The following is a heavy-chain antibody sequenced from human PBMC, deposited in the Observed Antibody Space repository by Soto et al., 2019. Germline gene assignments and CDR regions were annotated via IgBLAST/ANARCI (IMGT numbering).Heavy chain of an antibody. CDR1: GFTFSNYY. J-gene: IGHJ4*02. CDR3: ARSYSSGWDFDY. CDR2: ISSTGSTI. D-gene: IGHD6-19*01. V-gene: IGHV3-11*01. Sequence: GGSLRLSCEASGFTFSNYYMSWIRQAPGKGLEWVSYISSTGSTIYYADSVKGRFTVSRDNAQNSLSLKLNSLRVEDTAVYYCARSYSSGWDFDYWGQGTPVTVSS.